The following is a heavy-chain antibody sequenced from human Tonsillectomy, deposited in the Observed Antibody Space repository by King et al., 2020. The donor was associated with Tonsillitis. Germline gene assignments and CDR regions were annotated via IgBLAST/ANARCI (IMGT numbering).Heavy chain of an antibody. CDR3: AKDPGSGTFDY. D-gene: IGHD3-10*01. V-gene: IGHV3-9*01. J-gene: IGHJ4*02. Sequence: VQLVESGGGLVQPGRSLRLSCAASGFTFDDYAMHWVRHAPGKGLEWVSGISWNSGSIGYADSVKGRFTISRDNAKNSLYLQMNSLRAEDTALYYCAKDPGSGTFDYWGQGTLVTVSS. CDR2: ISWNSGSI. CDR1: GFTFDDYA.